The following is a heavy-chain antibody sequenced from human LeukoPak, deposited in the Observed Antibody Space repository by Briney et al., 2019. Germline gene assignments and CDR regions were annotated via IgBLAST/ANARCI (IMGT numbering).Heavy chain of an antibody. V-gene: IGHV4-59*12. CDR2: IYYSGST. CDR1: GGSISSYY. D-gene: IGHD2-15*01. CDR3: ARDYTYSTGGTYYDRFDY. Sequence: KSSETLSLTCTVSGGSISSYYWSWIRQPPGKGLEWIGYIYYSGSTNYNPSLKSRVTISVDTSKNQFSLKLSSVTAADTAVYYCARDYTYSTGGTYYDRFDYWGQGTLVTVSS. J-gene: IGHJ4*02.